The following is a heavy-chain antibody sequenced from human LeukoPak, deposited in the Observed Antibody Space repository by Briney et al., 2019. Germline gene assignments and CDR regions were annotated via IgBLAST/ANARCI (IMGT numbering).Heavy chain of an antibody. V-gene: IGHV1-69*13. J-gene: IGHJ3*02. Sequence: GASVKVSCKASGGTFSSYAISWVRQAPGQGLEWMGRIIPIFGTANYAQKFQGRVTITADESTSTAYMELSSPRSEDTAVYYCATGVSWAFDIWGQGTMVTVSS. CDR1: GGTFSSYA. D-gene: IGHD2-15*01. CDR2: IIPIFGTA. CDR3: ATGVSWAFDI.